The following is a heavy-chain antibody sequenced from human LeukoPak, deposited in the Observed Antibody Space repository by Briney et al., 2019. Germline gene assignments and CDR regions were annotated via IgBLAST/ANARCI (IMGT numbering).Heavy chain of an antibody. CDR1: GGSTNGYY. Sequence: PSETLSLTCTVSGGSTNGYYWSWLRQPPGQGPELIAFISYSGGTTYNPPLRSRVSISIDTSKNQFSLRLSSVTAADTAVYYCARLGLPQREDYWGQGTLVTVSS. CDR3: ARLGLPQREDY. D-gene: IGHD1-26*01. CDR2: ISYSGGT. J-gene: IGHJ4*02. V-gene: IGHV4-59*08.